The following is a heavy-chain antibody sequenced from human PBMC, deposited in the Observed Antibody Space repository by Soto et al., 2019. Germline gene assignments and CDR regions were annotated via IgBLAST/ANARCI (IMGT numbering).Heavy chain of an antibody. D-gene: IGHD6-6*01. Sequence: QVQLVQSGAEVKKPGASVKVSCKASGYTFTGYYMHWVRQAPGQGLEWMGWINPNSGRTTYAQNFQGRVTMTRDTSISTAYMELSRLRSDDTAVYYCARDEYSRSAPFDSWGQGTLVPVSS. V-gene: IGHV1-2*02. CDR3: ARDEYSRSAPFDS. J-gene: IGHJ4*02. CDR1: GYTFTGYY. CDR2: INPNSGRT.